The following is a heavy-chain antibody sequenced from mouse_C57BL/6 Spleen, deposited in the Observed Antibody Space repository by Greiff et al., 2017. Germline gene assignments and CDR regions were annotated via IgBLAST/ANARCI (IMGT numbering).Heavy chain of an antibody. D-gene: IGHD1-1*01. Sequence: VKLVESGPGLVQPSQSLSITCTVSGFSLTSYGVHWVRQSPGKGLEWLGVIWRGGSTDYNAAFMSRLSITKDNSKSQVFFKMNSLQADDTAIYYCAKIYYGSSYVFAYWGQGTLVTVSA. CDR3: AKIYYGSSYVFAY. CDR2: IWRGGST. J-gene: IGHJ3*01. V-gene: IGHV2-5*01. CDR1: GFSLTSYG.